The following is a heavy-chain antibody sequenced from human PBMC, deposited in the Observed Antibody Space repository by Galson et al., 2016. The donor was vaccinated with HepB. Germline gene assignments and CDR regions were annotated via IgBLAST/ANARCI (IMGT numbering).Heavy chain of an antibody. Sequence: QSGAEVKKPGESLKISCKGSGYSFTSYWIGWVRQMPGKGLECMGVINPGDSDTRYSPSFQGQVTISADKSISTAYLQWSSLKASDTAMYYCASLRYCSEVTCYEAFDIWGQGTMVTVSS. CDR3: ASLRYCSEVTCYEAFDI. D-gene: IGHD2-15*01. V-gene: IGHV5-51*03. CDR1: GYSFTSYW. CDR2: INPGDSDT. J-gene: IGHJ3*02.